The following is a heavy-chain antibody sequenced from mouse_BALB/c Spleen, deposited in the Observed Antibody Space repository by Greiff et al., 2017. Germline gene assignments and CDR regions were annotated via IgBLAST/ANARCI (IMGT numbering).Heavy chain of an antibody. CDR1: GFSLTGYG. CDR2: IWGDGST. V-gene: IGHV2-6-7*01. Sequence: VQLQQSGPGLVAPSQSLSITCTVSGFSLTGYGVNWVRQPPGKGLEWLGMIWGDGSTDYNSALKSRLSISKDNSKSQVFFKMNSLQANDTAIYYCARTPGGNYGAMDYWGQGTSVTVSS. CDR3: ARTPGGNYGAMDY. D-gene: IGHD2-1*01. J-gene: IGHJ4*01.